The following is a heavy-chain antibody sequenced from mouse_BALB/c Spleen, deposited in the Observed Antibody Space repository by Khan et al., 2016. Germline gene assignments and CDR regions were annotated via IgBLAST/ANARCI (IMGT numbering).Heavy chain of an antibody. D-gene: IGHD2-4*01. Sequence: QVRLQQSGAELARPGASVKLSCTASGYTFTSYWMRWVKQRPGQGLEWIGAIYPGDGDTRYTQKLKGKATFTADKSSNTAYMQLISLASEDSAVYYCARGNYYDDYDYWGQGTTLTVSS. J-gene: IGHJ2*01. CDR1: GYTFTSYW. CDR2: IYPGDGDT. V-gene: IGHV1-87*01. CDR3: ARGNYYDDYDY.